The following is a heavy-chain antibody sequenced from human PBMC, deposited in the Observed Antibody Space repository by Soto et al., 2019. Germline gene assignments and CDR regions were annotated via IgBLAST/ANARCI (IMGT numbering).Heavy chain of an antibody. CDR1: GFTFSSYA. CDR3: AKGEVAAMVSADY. J-gene: IGHJ4*02. V-gene: IGHV3-23*01. Sequence: GGSLRLSCAASGFTFSSYAMTWVRQAPGKGMEWVSAISGVGSIYYADSVKGRFTISRDNSKNTLYLQMNSLRAEDTAVYYCAKGEVAAMVSADYWGQGTLVTVSS. CDR2: ISGVGSI. D-gene: IGHD5-18*01.